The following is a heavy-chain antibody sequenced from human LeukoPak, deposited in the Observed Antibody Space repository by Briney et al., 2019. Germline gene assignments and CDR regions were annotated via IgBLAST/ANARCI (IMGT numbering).Heavy chain of an antibody. CDR3: ARANTPYYDFWSGYRHDAFDI. D-gene: IGHD3-3*01. CDR2: ISSSSSTI. V-gene: IGHV3-48*01. CDR1: GFTFSSYS. Sequence: GGSLRLSCAASGFTFSSYSMNWGRQAPGRGLEWVSYISSSSSTIYYADSVKGRFTISRDNAKNSLYLQMNSRRAEDTAVYYCARANTPYYDFWSGYRHDAFDIWGQGTMITVSS. J-gene: IGHJ3*02.